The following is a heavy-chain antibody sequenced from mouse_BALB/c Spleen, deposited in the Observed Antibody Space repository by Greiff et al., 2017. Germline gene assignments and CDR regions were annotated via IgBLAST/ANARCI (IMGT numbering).Heavy chain of an antibody. CDR1: GYSFTSYW. J-gene: IGHJ4*01. Sequence: VQLQQSGPQLVRPGASVKISCKASGYSFTSYWMHWVKQRPGQGLEWIGMIDPSDSETRLNQKFKDKATLTVDKSSSTAYMQLSSPTSEDSAVYYCARGRNTPFAYWGQGTSVTVSS. V-gene: IGHV1S127*01. CDR3: ARGRNTPFAY. CDR2: IDPSDSET.